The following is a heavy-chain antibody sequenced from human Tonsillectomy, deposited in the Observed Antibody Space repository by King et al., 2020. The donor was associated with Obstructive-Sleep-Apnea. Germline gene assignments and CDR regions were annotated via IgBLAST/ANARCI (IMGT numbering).Heavy chain of an antibody. CDR3: AKAKFSSGWNRIFDY. V-gene: IGHV3-43D*03. J-gene: IGHJ4*02. Sequence: VQLVESGGVVVQPGGSLRLSCAASGFTFDGYAMHWVRQAPGEGLEGVSLFSLDGTNNYYADSVKGQFTISRDNSKNSLYLQMNSLRAGDSAFYYCAKAKFSSGWNRIFDYWGQGTLVTVSS. CDR2: FSLDGTNN. CDR1: GFTFDGYA. D-gene: IGHD6-19*01.